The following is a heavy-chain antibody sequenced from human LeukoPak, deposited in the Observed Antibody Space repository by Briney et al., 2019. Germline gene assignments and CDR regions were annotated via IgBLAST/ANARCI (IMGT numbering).Heavy chain of an antibody. J-gene: IGHJ3*02. CDR2: IDPSDSYT. CDR3: ARLGDYGDYDAFDI. CDR1: GYSFTSHW. Sequence: GESLKISCKGSGYSFTSHWISWVRQMPGKGLEWMGRIDPSDSYTNYSPSFQGHVTISADKSIRTAYLQWSSLRASDTAMYYCARLGDYGDYDAFDIWGQGTMVTVSS. D-gene: IGHD4-17*01. V-gene: IGHV5-10-1*01.